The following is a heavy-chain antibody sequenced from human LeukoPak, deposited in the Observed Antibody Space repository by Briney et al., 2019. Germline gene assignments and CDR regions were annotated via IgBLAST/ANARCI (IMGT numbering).Heavy chain of an antibody. D-gene: IGHD3-22*01. V-gene: IGHV4-31*03. Sequence: SETLSLTCSVSGASISSGSYYCSWIRQHRGKGLEWLGYIYYTGSTHYNPSLKSRVTISVDTSKNQFSLKLSSVTAADTAVYYCARSDSSGYYQLDFWGQGTLVTVSS. CDR3: ARSDSSGYYQLDF. CDR1: GASISSGSYY. J-gene: IGHJ4*02. CDR2: IYYTGST.